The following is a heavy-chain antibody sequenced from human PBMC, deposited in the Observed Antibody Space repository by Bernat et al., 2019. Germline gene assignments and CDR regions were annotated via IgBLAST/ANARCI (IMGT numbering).Heavy chain of an antibody. CDR1: GFTFSGYA. D-gene: IGHD2-2*02. V-gene: IGHV3-23*01. J-gene: IGHJ5*02. CDR2: ISGSGGST. CDR3: AKDHIVVVPAAIPSWFDP. Sequence: EVQLLESGGGLVQPGGSLRLSCAASGFTFSGYAMSWVRQAPGKGLEWVSAISGSGGSTYYADSVKGRFTISRDNSKNTLYLQMNSLRAEDTAVYYCAKDHIVVVPAAIPSWFDPWGQGTLVTVSS.